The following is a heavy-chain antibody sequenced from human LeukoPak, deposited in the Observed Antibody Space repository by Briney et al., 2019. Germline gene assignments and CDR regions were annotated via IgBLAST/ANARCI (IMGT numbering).Heavy chain of an antibody. CDR3: ATEGYPGPVRGFDY. J-gene: IGHJ4*02. V-gene: IGHV1-46*01. CDR2: INPSGGST. CDR1: GYTFTSYY. Sequence: ASVKVSCKASGYTFTSYYMHWVRQAPGQGFEWMGIINPSGGSTSYAQKFQGRVTMTEDTSTDTAYMELSSLRSEDTAVYYCATEGYPGPVRGFDYWGQGTLVTVSS. D-gene: IGHD5-12*01.